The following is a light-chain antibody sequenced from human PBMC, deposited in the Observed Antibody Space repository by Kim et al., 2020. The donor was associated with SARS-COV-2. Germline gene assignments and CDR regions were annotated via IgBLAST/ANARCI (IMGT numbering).Light chain of an antibody. Sequence: RVTISCTGSTSNIGASYDVHWYQQLPGKAPKLLIYGDNSRPSGVPDRFSGSRSGRAASLAITGLQAEDEGDYYCQSYDSGLSASVFGGGTQLTVL. CDR3: QSYDSGLSASV. V-gene: IGLV1-40*01. J-gene: IGLJ3*02. CDR1: TSNIGASYD. CDR2: GDN.